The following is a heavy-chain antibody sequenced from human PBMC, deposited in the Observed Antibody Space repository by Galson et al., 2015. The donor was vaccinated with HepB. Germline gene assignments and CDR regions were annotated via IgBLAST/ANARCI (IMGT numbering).Heavy chain of an antibody. Sequence: SLRLSCAASGFTFSDYYMSWIRQSPGKGLEWVSHISSGGNVPYYADSVKGRFTISRDNAKNSLYLQMNSLRVEDTAVYYCARWYSWNYVFSDYWDQGTLVTVSS. CDR3: ARWYSWNYVFSDY. CDR1: GFTFSDYY. D-gene: IGHD1-7*01. J-gene: IGHJ4*02. CDR2: ISSGGNVP. V-gene: IGHV3-11*01.